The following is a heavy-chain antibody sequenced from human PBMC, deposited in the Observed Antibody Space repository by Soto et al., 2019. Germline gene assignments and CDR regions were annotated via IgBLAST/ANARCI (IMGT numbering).Heavy chain of an antibody. Sequence: QLQLQESGPGLVKPSATLSLPCTASGGSITSTTYYWGWIRQPPGKGLQWIGSIYSNGSNYYNPSLHSQFTISVDTSKNQFSLALSPVTAADTGVYYCARRDNCGRRPGCYFDLWGRGTLVTVSS. V-gene: IGHV4-39*01. D-gene: IGHD2-21*01. J-gene: IGHJ2*01. CDR2: IYSNGSN. CDR1: GGSITSTTYY. CDR3: ARRDNCGRRPGCYFDL.